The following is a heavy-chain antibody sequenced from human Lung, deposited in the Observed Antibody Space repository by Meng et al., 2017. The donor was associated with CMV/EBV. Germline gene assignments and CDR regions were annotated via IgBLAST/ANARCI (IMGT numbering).Heavy chain of an antibody. Sequence: SGVFISFRCFSLYWLRPSPGTCLAWICFLYHGGKTYYNLSLKSPVTISVDTSKNELYLRLNSVTAADTAVYYCARRRDGYKYWFFDNWGQGALVTVSS. J-gene: IGHJ4*02. CDR3: ARRRDGYKYWFFDN. CDR2: LYHGGKT. D-gene: IGHD5-24*01. CDR1: GVFISFRCFS. V-gene: IGHV4-30-2*06.